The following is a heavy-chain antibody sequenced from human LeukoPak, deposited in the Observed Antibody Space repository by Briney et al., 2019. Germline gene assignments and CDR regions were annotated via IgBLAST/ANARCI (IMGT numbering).Heavy chain of an antibody. Sequence: SETLSLTCTVSGGSISSYYWSWIRQPPGKGLEWIGYIYYSGSTNYNPSLKSRVTISVDTSKNQFSLKLSSVTAADTAVYYCARDLVGSTQPGAFDIWGQGTMVTVSS. J-gene: IGHJ3*02. CDR2: IYYSGST. V-gene: IGHV4-59*12. D-gene: IGHD1-26*01. CDR3: ARDLVGSTQPGAFDI. CDR1: GGSISSYY.